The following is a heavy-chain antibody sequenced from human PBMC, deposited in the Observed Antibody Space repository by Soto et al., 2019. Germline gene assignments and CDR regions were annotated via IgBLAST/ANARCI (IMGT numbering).Heavy chain of an antibody. Sequence: EVQLVESGGGLVKPGGSLRLSCAASGFTFSNAWMNWVRQAPGTGLEWVGRIKSKTDGGKTDYAATVKSRFTISRDDPKTTRDLQRNSLKTEDTAVYYCTTDPNPAGPLLWFGELAIWGQGTMVTVSS. V-gene: IGHV3-15*07. J-gene: IGHJ3*02. CDR1: GFTFSNAW. D-gene: IGHD3-10*01. CDR2: IKSKTDGGKT. CDR3: TTDPNPAGPLLWFGELAI.